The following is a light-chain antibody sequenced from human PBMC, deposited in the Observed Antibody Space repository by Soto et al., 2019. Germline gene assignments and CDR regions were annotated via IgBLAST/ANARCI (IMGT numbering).Light chain of an antibody. Sequence: IMMTQSPATLSVTPGERATLSCRASQSVSSNLAWYQQKPGQAPRLLIYGASSRATGIPDRFSGSGSGTDFTLTISRLEPEDFAVYYCQQYGSSGTFGQGTKVDI. CDR1: QSVSSN. CDR3: QQYGSSGT. V-gene: IGKV3-20*01. CDR2: GAS. J-gene: IGKJ1*01.